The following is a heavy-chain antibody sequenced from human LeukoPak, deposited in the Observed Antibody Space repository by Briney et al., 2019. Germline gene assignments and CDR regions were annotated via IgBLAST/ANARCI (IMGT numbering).Heavy chain of an antibody. CDR2: INPNSGGT. CDR1: GYTFTGYY. CDR3: AGADYGDYGFDY. J-gene: IGHJ4*02. D-gene: IGHD4-17*01. V-gene: IGHV1-2*02. Sequence: ASVTVSCKASGYTFTGYYMHWVRQAPGQGLEWMGWINPNSGGTNYAQKFQGRVTMTRDTSISTAYMELSRLRSDDTAVYYCAGADYGDYGFDYWGQGTWSPSPQ.